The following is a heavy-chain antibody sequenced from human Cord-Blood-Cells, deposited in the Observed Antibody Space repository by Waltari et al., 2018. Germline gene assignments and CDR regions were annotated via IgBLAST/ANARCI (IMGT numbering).Heavy chain of an antibody. J-gene: IGHJ4*02. Sequence: QVQLVQSGAEVKKPGSSVKVSCKASGGTFSSYAISWVRQASGQGLEWMGGIIPIFGTANYAQKFQGRVTITADKSTSTAYMELSSLRSEDTAVYYCARDQAATTVVTATYFDYWGQGTLVTVSS. CDR3: ARDQAATTVVTATYFDY. V-gene: IGHV1-69*06. CDR2: IIPIFGTA. D-gene: IGHD4-17*01. CDR1: GGTFSSYA.